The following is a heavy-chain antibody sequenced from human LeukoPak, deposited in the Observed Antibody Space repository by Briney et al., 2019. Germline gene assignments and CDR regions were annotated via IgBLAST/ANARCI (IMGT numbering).Heavy chain of an antibody. Sequence: GESLKISCKASGYSFTTYGIVWVRQMPGKGLEWIGIIYPGDSDVRYSPSFQGQVTISVDRSISTAYLQWSSLKASDTAMYFCARAIDGYNYGYYYMDVWGKGTTITVSS. CDR3: ARAIDGYNYGYYYMDV. CDR2: IYPGDSDV. CDR1: GYSFTTYG. V-gene: IGHV5-51*01. D-gene: IGHD5-24*01. J-gene: IGHJ6*03.